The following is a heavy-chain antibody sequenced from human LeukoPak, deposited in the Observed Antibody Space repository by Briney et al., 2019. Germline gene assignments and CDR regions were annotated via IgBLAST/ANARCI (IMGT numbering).Heavy chain of an antibody. J-gene: IGHJ4*02. CDR1: GFTFSSNS. CDR3: ARVAKDCGGDCFVDS. CDR2: VYYGGST. V-gene: IGHV3-66*01. D-gene: IGHD2-21*01. Sequence: PGGSLRLSCAPSGFTFSSNSVSWIRQIPGKGLEWVSAVYYGGSTFYADSVKGRFTVSRDISKNTWNLQMNSLRAEDTAVYYCARVAKDCGGDCFVDSWGQGTLVTVSS.